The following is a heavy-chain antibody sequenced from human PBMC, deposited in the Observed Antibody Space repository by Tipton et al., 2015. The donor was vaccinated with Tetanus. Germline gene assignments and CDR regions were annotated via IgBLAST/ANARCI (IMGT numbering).Heavy chain of an antibody. Sequence: SLRLSCATSAFKFSKNGMHWVRQAPGKGLEWVAFIWYDGSEKYYADSVKGRFTISRDSSKDTLYLQMNSLGVEDTAVYYCARDMRGGSSYSGWFDLWGQGTPVTVSS. J-gene: IGHJ5*02. CDR2: IWYDGSEK. CDR3: ARDMRGGSSYSGWFDL. V-gene: IGHV3-33*01. D-gene: IGHD2-15*01. CDR1: AFKFSKNG.